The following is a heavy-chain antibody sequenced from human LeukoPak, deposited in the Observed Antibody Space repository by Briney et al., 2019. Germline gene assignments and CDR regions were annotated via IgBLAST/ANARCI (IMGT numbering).Heavy chain of an antibody. CDR1: GLTFSGSW. V-gene: IGHV3-7*01. CDR2: IKQDGSEK. D-gene: IGHD3-22*01. CDR3: ARDLAAYYYDSSGYSQLRY. J-gene: IGHJ4*02. Sequence: GGSLRLSCAASGLTFSGSWMNWVRQAPGKGLEWVANIKQDGSEKYYVDSVKGRFTISRDNAKNSLYLQMNSLRAEDTAVYYCARDLAAYYYDSSGYSQLRYWGQGTLVTVSS.